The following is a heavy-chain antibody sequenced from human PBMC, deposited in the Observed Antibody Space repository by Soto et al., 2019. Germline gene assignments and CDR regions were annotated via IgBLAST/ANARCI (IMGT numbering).Heavy chain of an antibody. CDR3: ARANTAAMDYYYYGMDV. CDR2: IYHSGST. Sequence: SETLSLTCAVSGGAIISSNCWILFRHPPGKGLEWIGEIYHSGSTNYNPSLKSRVTISVDKSKNQFSLKLSSVTAADTAVYYCARANTAAMDYYYYGMDVWGQGTTVTVSS. D-gene: IGHD2-2*01. V-gene: IGHV4-4*02. CDR1: GGAIISSNC. J-gene: IGHJ6*02.